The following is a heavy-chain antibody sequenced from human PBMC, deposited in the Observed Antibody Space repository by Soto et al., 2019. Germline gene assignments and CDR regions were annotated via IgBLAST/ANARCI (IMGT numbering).Heavy chain of an antibody. CDR3: AIGVVDPSDYYYYYGMDV. D-gene: IGHD2-15*01. Sequence: SVKXSCKASGGTFSSYAISWVRQAPGQGLEWMGGIIPIFGTANYAQKFQGRVTITADESTSTAYMELSSLRSEYTAVYYCAIGVVDPSDYYYYYGMDVWGQGTTVTVSS. CDR1: GGTFSSYA. J-gene: IGHJ6*02. CDR2: IIPIFGTA. V-gene: IGHV1-69*13.